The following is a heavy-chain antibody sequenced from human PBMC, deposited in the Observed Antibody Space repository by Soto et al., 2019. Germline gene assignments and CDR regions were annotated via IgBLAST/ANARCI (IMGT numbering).Heavy chain of an antibody. Sequence: ASETLSLTCTVSGGSISSGGYYWSWIRQHPGKGLEWIGYIYYSGSTYYNPSLKSRVTISVDTSKNQFSLKLSSVTAADTAVYYCARGPYYDSSGYFDYWGQGTLVTVSS. CDR2: IYYSGST. V-gene: IGHV4-31*03. D-gene: IGHD3-22*01. CDR1: GGSISSGGYY. J-gene: IGHJ4*02. CDR3: ARGPYYDSSGYFDY.